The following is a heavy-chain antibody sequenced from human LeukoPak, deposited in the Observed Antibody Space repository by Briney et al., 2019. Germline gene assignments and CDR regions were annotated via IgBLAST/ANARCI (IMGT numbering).Heavy chain of an antibody. J-gene: IGHJ4*02. CDR2: IWYDGSNK. D-gene: IGHD6-19*01. Sequence: PGGSLRLSCAASGFTFSSYGMHWVRQAPGKGLEWVAVIWYDGSNKYYADSVKGRFTISRDNAKNSLYLQMNSLRAEDMALYYCAKGSSGWYYYFDYWGQGTLVTVSS. V-gene: IGHV3-33*03. CDR1: GFTFSSYG. CDR3: AKGSSGWYYYFDY.